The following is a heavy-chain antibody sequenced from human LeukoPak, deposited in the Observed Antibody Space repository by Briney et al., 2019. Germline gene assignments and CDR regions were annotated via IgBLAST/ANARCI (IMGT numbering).Heavy chain of an antibody. D-gene: IGHD6-6*01. J-gene: IGHJ6*02. CDR3: ARDGEGQLVLWDYYYYGMDV. Sequence: GASVKLSCTASGYTFTSYGISWVRQAPGQGLEWMGWISAYNGNTNYAQKLQGRVTMTTDTSTSTAYMELRSLRSDDTAVYYCARDGEGQLVLWDYYYYGMDVWGQGTTVTVSS. CDR2: ISAYNGNT. CDR1: GYTFTSYG. V-gene: IGHV1-18*01.